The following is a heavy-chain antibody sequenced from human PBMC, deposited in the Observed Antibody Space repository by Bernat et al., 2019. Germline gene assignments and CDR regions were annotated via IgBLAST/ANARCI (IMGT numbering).Heavy chain of an antibody. CDR1: GFTVSSNY. CDR2: IYSGGST. J-gene: IGHJ3*02. D-gene: IGHD4-17*01. CDR3: ARDFALYGDYVDI. V-gene: IGHV3-53*02. Sequence: EVQLVETGGGLIQPGGSLRLSCAASGFTVSSNYMSWVRQAPGKGLEWVSVIYSGGSTYYEDSVKGRFTISRDNSKNTLYLQMNSLRAEDTAVYYCARDFALYGDYVDIWGQGTMVTVSS.